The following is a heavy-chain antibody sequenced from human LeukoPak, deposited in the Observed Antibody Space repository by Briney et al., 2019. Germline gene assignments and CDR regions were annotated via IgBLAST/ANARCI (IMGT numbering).Heavy chain of an antibody. J-gene: IGHJ4*02. CDR2: IYNSGST. Sequence: SETLSLTCTVSGGSISIYYWSWIRQPPGKGLEWIGYIYNSGSTNYNPSLKSRVTISVDTSKNQFSQNLGSVTAADTAVYYCVRDRELNYWGQGTLVTVSS. CDR3: VRDRELNY. D-gene: IGHD3-10*01. V-gene: IGHV4-59*01. CDR1: GGSISIYY.